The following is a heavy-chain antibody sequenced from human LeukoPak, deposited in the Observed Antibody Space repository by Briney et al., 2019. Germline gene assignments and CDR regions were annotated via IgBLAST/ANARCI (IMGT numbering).Heavy chain of an antibody. V-gene: IGHV4-39*01. CDR3: TKNDVGDYGT. Sequence: SSETLSLTCSVSGASISRSPYYWGWIRQPPGKGLEWIGSVFHTGTAYYNPSLRSRVTISVDTSKNQFSLKLSFVTAADTAVYYCTKNDVGDYGTWGQGTLVIVSS. D-gene: IGHD4-17*01. CDR1: GASISRSPYY. J-gene: IGHJ5*02. CDR2: VFHTGTA.